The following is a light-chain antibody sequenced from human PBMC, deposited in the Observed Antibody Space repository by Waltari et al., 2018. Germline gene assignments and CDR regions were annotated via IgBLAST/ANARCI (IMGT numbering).Light chain of an antibody. Sequence: QLVLTQSPSASASVGASVRLTCTLSSGLRTYAITWPPHQPEKGPRSLMKVNSDGTHNKGDGIPDRFSGSSSGTERYLTISSLQPEDEADYYCQTWGLGYVIFGGGTKLTVL. CDR2: VNSDGTH. CDR3: QTWGLGYVI. J-gene: IGLJ2*01. CDR1: SGLRTYA. V-gene: IGLV4-69*01.